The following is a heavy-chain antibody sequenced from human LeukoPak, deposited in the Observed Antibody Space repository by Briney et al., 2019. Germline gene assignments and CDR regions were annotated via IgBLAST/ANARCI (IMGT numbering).Heavy chain of an antibody. Sequence: PSETLSLTCTVSGGSISSGSYYWAWIRQPPGKGLEWIGSIYYSGSTYYNPSLKSRFTISVDTSKNQFSLKLSSVTAADTAVYYCARFDLGNNAAHFDYWGQGTLVTVSS. V-gene: IGHV4-39*01. CDR2: IYYSGST. J-gene: IGHJ4*02. D-gene: IGHD1/OR15-1a*01. CDR1: GGSISSGSYY. CDR3: ARFDLGNNAAHFDY.